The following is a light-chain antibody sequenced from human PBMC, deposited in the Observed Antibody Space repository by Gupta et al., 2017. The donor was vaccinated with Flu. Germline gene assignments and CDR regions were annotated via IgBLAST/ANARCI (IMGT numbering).Light chain of an antibody. Sequence: SVSVAPGQTARISCGGHNIGIKTVHWYQQKSGQAPVLVVHDDGVRPSGIPERFSGSNSGNTAALTINRVEAGDEADYYCQVWDSSGDHPMFGGGTKLTVL. J-gene: IGLJ3*02. CDR3: QVWDSSGDHPM. V-gene: IGLV3-21*02. CDR2: DDG. CDR1: NIGIKT.